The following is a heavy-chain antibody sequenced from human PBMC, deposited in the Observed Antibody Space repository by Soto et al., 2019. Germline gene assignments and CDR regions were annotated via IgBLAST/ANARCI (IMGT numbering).Heavy chain of an antibody. CDR3: VRDTCGGDCANFHY. V-gene: IGHV3-33*01. CDR2: IWFDGRNK. J-gene: IGHJ4*02. CDR1: GFTFISYG. D-gene: IGHD2-21*02. Sequence: GGSLRLSCAASGFTFISYGVHWVRQAPGKGLEGVAVIWFDGRNKYYADSVKGRFTISRDNSRNTLFLQMNSLRAEDTAVYYCVRDTCGGDCANFHYWGQGALVTVSS.